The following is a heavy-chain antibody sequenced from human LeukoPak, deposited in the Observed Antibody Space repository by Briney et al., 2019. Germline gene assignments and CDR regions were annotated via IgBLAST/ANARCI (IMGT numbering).Heavy chain of an antibody. V-gene: IGHV5-51*01. D-gene: IGHD4-17*01. CDR3: ARALRTGQGDYVPVL. J-gene: IGHJ4*02. Sequence: GESLKISCKASGYRYTNYWIGWVRQMPGKGLEWMTIIYPGDSETRYSPSFQGQVTISADKSIGTMYLQWSSLKASDTAMYYCARALRTGQGDYVPVLWGQGTLVIVSS. CDR2: IYPGDSET. CDR1: GYRYTNYW.